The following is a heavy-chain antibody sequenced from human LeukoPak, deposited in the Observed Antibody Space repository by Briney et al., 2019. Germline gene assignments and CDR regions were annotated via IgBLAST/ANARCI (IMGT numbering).Heavy chain of an antibody. CDR2: ISWNSGRL. V-gene: IGHV3-9*01. CDR3: AKDRGGGSQLGDAFDV. D-gene: IGHD2-15*01. Sequence: GGSLRLSCAASGFTFDDYAMHWVRQAPGKGLEWVSGISWNSGRLGYADSVKGRFTISRDNAKNSLYLQMNSLRAEDTALYFCAKDRGGGSQLGDAFDVWGQGTMVSVSS. CDR1: GFTFDDYA. J-gene: IGHJ3*01.